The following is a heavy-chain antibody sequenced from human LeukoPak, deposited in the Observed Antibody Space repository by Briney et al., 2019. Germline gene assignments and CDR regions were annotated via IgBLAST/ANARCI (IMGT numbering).Heavy chain of an antibody. Sequence: GGSLRLSCAASGFTFYDYAMHWVRQAPGKGLEWVSGISWNSANIGYADSVKGRFTISRDNAKNSLYLQMNSLRAEDTALYYCAKGRALLIAVAGSIYGMDVWGQGTTVTVSS. D-gene: IGHD6-19*01. V-gene: IGHV3-9*01. CDR3: AKGRALLIAVAGSIYGMDV. CDR2: ISWNSANI. J-gene: IGHJ6*02. CDR1: GFTFYDYA.